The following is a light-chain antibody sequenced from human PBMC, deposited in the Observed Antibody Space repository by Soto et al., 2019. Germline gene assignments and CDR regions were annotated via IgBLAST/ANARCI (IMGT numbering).Light chain of an antibody. J-gene: IGKJ1*01. Sequence: DIQMTQSPSTLSASVGDRVTITCRASQSISSWLAWYQQKPGKAPKLLIYDASSLESGVTSRFSGSGSRTEFTLTISSLQPDDFATYYCQQYNRYSLTFGPGTKVEIK. CDR1: QSISSW. CDR2: DAS. V-gene: IGKV1-5*01. CDR3: QQYNRYSLT.